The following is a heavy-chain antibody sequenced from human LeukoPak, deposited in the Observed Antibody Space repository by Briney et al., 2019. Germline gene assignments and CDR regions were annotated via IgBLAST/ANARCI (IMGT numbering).Heavy chain of an antibody. Sequence: GGSLRLSCAASGFTFSSYAMHWVRQAPGKGLEYVSAISSNGGSTYYANSVKGRFTISRDNSKNTLYLQMGSLRAEDMAVYYCARDDSSSWYSYFQHWGQGTLVTVSS. CDR3: ARDDSSSWYSYFQH. CDR2: ISSNGGST. D-gene: IGHD6-13*01. J-gene: IGHJ1*01. V-gene: IGHV3-64*01. CDR1: GFTFSSYA.